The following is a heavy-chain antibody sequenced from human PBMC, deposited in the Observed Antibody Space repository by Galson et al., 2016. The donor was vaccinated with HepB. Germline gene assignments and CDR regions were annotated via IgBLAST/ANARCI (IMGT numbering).Heavy chain of an antibody. CDR3: ATRSSGWYYFDY. CDR1: EFTFSNYD. J-gene: IGHJ4*02. CDR2: ISYDGSNT. D-gene: IGHD6-19*01. Sequence: LRLSCAASEFTFSNYDMHRVRQTPGKGLEWVALISYDGSNTYYADSIKGRFTISRDNGLNTLFLQMNSLRAEDTAVYYCATRSSGWYYFDYWGQGTLVTVSS. V-gene: IGHV3-30-3*01.